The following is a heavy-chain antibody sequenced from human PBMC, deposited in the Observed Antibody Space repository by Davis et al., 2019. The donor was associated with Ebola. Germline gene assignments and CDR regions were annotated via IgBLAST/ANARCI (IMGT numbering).Heavy chain of an antibody. CDR1: GFTSSSYA. J-gene: IGHJ6*02. Sequence: PGGSLRLSCAASGFTSSSYAMPWVRQAPGKGLEWVAVISYDGSNKYYADSVKGRFTISRDNSKNTLYLQMNSLRAEDTAVYYCAKVRFDYYYGMDVWGQGTTVTVSS. CDR2: ISYDGSNK. D-gene: IGHD3-16*01. CDR3: AKVRFDYYYGMDV. V-gene: IGHV3-30-3*01.